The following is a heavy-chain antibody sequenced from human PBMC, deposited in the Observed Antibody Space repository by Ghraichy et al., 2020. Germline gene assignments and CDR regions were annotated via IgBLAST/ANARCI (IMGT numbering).Heavy chain of an antibody. CDR1: GGSFSGYY. D-gene: IGHD3-10*01. V-gene: IGHV4-34*01. CDR2: INHSGST. J-gene: IGHJ6*03. Sequence: GSLRLSCAVYGGSFSGYYWSWIRQPPGKGLEWIGEINHSGSTNYNPSLKSRVTISVDTSKNQFSLKLSSVTAADTAVYYCARARITMVRGVPYMDVWGKGTTVTVSS. CDR3: ARARITMVRGVPYMDV.